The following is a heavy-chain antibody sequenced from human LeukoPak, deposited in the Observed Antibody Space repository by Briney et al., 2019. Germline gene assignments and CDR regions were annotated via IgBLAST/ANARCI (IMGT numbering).Heavy chain of an antibody. CDR3: ARLQMLRGITDAFDI. D-gene: IGHD3-10*01. J-gene: IGHJ3*02. CDR2: MDPSDSYT. V-gene: IGHV5-10-1*01. Sequence: GESLKISCKGSGYSFTNNWISWVRQVPGKGLELMGRMDPSDSYTNYSPSFQGHVTISADKSISTAYLQWNSLKASDTAMYYCARLQMLRGITDAFDIWGQGTMVTVSS. CDR1: GYSFTNNW.